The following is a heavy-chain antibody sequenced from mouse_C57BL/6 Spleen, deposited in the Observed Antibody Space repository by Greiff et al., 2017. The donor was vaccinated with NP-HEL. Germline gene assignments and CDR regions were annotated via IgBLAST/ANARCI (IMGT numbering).Heavy chain of an antibody. Sequence: EVKVVESGEGLVKPGGSLKLSCAASGFTFSSYAMSWVRQTPEKRLEWVAYISSGGDYIYYADTVKGRFTISRDNARNTLYLQMSSLKSEDTAMYYCTRDDYEVLGFDVWGTGTTVTVSS. D-gene: IGHD2-4*01. CDR1: GFTFSSYA. J-gene: IGHJ1*03. V-gene: IGHV5-9-1*02. CDR3: TRDDYEVLGFDV. CDR2: ISSGGDYI.